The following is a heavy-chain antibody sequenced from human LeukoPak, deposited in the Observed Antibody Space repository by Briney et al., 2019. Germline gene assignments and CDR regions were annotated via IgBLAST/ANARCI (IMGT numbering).Heavy chain of an antibody. V-gene: IGHV3-48*02. CDR3: ATQLLWFGELWVDY. Sequence: GGSLRLSCAASGFTFSSYSMNWVRQAPGKGLEWVSYISSSSSTIYYADSVKGRFTISRDNAKNSLYLQMNSLRDEDTAVYYCATQLLWFGELWVDYWGQGTLVTVSS. J-gene: IGHJ4*02. D-gene: IGHD3-10*01. CDR1: GFTFSSYS. CDR2: ISSSSSTI.